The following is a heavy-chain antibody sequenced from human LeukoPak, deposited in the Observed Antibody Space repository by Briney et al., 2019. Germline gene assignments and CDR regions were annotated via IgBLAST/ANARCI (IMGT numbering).Heavy chain of an antibody. CDR1: GYSFSSHW. V-gene: IGHV5-51*01. D-gene: IGHD3-22*01. J-gene: IGHJ4*02. Sequence: GESLKISCKTSGYSFSSHWIGWVRQMPGKGLEWMGIIYPGDSDTRYSPSFQGQVTISADKSISTAYLQWSSLKASDTAMYYCARPPSYSDRSSIDSWGQGTLVTVSS. CDR2: IYPGDSDT. CDR3: ARPPSYSDRSSIDS.